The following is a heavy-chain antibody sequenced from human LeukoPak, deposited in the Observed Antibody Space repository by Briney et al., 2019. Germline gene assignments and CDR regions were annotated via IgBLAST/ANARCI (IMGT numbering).Heavy chain of an antibody. J-gene: IGHJ4*02. CDR1: GYTFTSYY. CDR2: TNPSGGST. V-gene: IGHV1-46*01. D-gene: IGHD3-9*01. Sequence: ASVKVSCKASGYTFTSYYMHWVRQAPGQGLEWMGITNPSGGSTSYAQKFQGRVTMTRDTSTSTVYMELSSLRSEDTAVYYCAKAPLFDRARFDYWGQGTLVTVSS. CDR3: AKAPLFDRARFDY.